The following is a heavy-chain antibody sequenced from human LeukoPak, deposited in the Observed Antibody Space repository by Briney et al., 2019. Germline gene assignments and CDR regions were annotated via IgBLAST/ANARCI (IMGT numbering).Heavy chain of an antibody. CDR1: GGSISSYY. D-gene: IGHD2-2*02. V-gene: IGHV4-59*12. CDR2: IYYSGST. Sequence: PSETLSLTCTVSGGSISSYYWSWIRQPPGKGLESIGYIYYSGSTNYNPSLKSRVTISVDTSKNQFSLKLSSVTAADTAVYYCAREPPPAYCSSTSCYTGGYFDYWGQGTLVTVSS. CDR3: AREPPPAYCSSTSCYTGGYFDY. J-gene: IGHJ4*02.